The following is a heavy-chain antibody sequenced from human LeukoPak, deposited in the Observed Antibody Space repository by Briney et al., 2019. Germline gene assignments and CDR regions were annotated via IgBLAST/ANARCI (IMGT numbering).Heavy chain of an antibody. V-gene: IGHV1-2*02. Sequence: ASVKGSCKASGYTFTGYYVHWVRHAPGQGIEWMGWINPNTGDTNYAQKFQGRVTMTRDTSTNTAYLDLSGLRSDATAVYCCSRYYRYFDCWGKGTLVTVSS. CDR3: SRYYRYFDC. CDR2: INPNTGDT. J-gene: IGHJ4*02. CDR1: GYTFTGYY. D-gene: IGHD3-10*01.